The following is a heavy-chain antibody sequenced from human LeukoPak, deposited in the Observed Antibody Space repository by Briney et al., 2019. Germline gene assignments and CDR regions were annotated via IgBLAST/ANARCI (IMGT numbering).Heavy chain of an antibody. V-gene: IGHV3-23*01. J-gene: IGHJ4*02. Sequence: GGSLRLSCAASGFTFSSYAMSWVRQAPGKGLEWVSAISGSGGSTYYADSVKGRFTISRDNSKNTLYLQMNSLRAEDTAAYYCAKDPYYYDSSGYPRYFDYWGQGTLVTVSS. CDR2: ISGSGGST. CDR1: GFTFSSYA. CDR3: AKDPYYYDSSGYPRYFDY. D-gene: IGHD3-22*01.